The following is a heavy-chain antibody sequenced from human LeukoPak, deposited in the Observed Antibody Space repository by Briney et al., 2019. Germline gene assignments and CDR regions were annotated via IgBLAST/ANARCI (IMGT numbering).Heavy chain of an antibody. Sequence: SETLSLTCTVSGDSISNYYWSWIRQPPGKGLEWIGSIYYSGSTYYNPSLKSRVTISVDTSKNQFSLKLSSVTAADTAVYYCARRDTYYYDSSGENAFDIWGQGTMVTVSS. D-gene: IGHD3-22*01. CDR1: GDSISNYY. V-gene: IGHV4-59*05. J-gene: IGHJ3*02. CDR3: ARRDTYYYDSSGENAFDI. CDR2: IYYSGST.